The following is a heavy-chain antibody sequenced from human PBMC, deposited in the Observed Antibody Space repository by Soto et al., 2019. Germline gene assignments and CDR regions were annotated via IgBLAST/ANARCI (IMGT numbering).Heavy chain of an antibody. CDR3: AKDSFSGDV. V-gene: IGHV3-30*18. J-gene: IGHJ6*04. Sequence: GGSLRLSCAASGLTFSSYGMHWVRQAPGKGLGWVAVISYDGSNKYYADSVKGRFTISRDNSKNTLYLQMNSLRAEDTAVYYCAKDSFSGDVWGKGTTVTVSS. CDR2: ISYDGSNK. CDR1: GLTFSSYG.